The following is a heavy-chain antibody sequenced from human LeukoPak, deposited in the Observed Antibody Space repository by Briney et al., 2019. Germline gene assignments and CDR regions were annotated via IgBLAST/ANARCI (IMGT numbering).Heavy chain of an antibody. J-gene: IGHJ4*02. CDR3: ARGWGGTPDS. D-gene: IGHD3-16*01. V-gene: IGHV4-34*01. CDR2: INHSGST. CDR1: GGSFSGYY. Sequence: PSETLSLTCAVYGGSFSGYYWSWIRQPPGKGLEWIGEINHSGSTNYNPSLKSRVTISVDTSKNQFSPKLSSVTAADTAVYYCARGWGGTPDSWGPGTLVTVSS.